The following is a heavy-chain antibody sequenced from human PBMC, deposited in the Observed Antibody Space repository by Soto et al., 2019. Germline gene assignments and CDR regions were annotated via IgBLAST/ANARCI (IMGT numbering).Heavy chain of an antibody. D-gene: IGHD1-26*01. Sequence: GSLRLSCAASGFTFSSYWMHWVRQAPGKGLVWVSRINSDGSSTSYADSVKGRFTISRDNAKNTLYLQMNSLRAEDTAVYYCARDPRSVGAFDIWGQGTMVTVSS. J-gene: IGHJ3*02. CDR3: ARDPRSVGAFDI. CDR1: GFTFSSYW. CDR2: INSDGSST. V-gene: IGHV3-74*01.